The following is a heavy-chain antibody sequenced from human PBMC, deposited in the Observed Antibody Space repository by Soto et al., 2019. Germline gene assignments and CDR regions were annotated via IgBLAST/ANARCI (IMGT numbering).Heavy chain of an antibody. V-gene: IGHV1-69*12. Sequence: QVQLVQSGAEVKKPGSSVKVSCKASGGTFSSYAISWVRQAPGQGLEWMGGIIPIFGTANYAQKFQGRVTITADESTRTAQMELGSLGSEDTAVYYCARGLEGLMDQHDYSYSGMDFWGQGTKVTVSS. J-gene: IGHJ6*02. CDR3: ARGLEGLMDQHDYSYSGMDF. D-gene: IGHD2-2*01. CDR1: GGTFSSYA. CDR2: IIPIFGTA.